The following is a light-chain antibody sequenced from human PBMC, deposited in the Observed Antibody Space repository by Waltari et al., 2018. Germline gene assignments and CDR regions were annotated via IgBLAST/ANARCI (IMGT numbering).Light chain of an antibody. CDR1: ALPRQY. V-gene: IGLV3-25*01. J-gene: IGLJ1*01. CDR3: QVWDTSDPSLYV. CDR2: KDS. Sequence: YELTQPPSVSVSPGQTARITCSGDALPRQYAYWYQQKPGKAPVLLIFKDSWRPSGIPERFSGSNSGTTVTLTISRVEAGDEAGYYCQVWDTSDPSLYVFVTGTKVTVL.